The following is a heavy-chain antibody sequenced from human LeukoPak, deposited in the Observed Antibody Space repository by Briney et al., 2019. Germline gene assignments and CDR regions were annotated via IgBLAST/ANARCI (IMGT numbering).Heavy chain of an antibody. J-gene: IGHJ3*01. D-gene: IGHD3-22*01. CDR3: ARTTYYYDSSGYLL. V-gene: IGHV3-7*01. CDR1: GFTFSSYW. Sequence: PGGSLRLSCVASGFTFSSYWMSWVRQAPGKGLEWVANIKQDGSEKYYVDSVKGRFTISRDNAKNSLYLQMNSLRAEDTAVYYCARTTYYYDSSGYLLWGQGTMVTVSS. CDR2: IKQDGSEK.